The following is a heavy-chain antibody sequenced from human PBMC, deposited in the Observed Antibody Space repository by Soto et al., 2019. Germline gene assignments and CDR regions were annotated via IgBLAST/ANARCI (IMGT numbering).Heavy chain of an antibody. D-gene: IGHD1-26*01. CDR2: ISAYNGNT. J-gene: IGHJ4*02. CDR1: GYTFTSYG. V-gene: IGHV1-18*04. Sequence: ASVKVSCKASGYTFTSYGISWVRQAPGQGLEWMEWISAYNGNTNYAQKLQGRVTMTTDTSTSTAYMELRSLRSDDTAVYYCARGPGIVGATKNDYWGQGTLVTVSS. CDR3: ARGPGIVGATKNDY.